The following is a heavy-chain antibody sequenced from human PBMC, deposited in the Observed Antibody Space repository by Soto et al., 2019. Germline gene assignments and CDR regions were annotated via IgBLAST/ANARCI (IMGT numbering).Heavy chain of an antibody. J-gene: IGHJ3*02. V-gene: IGHV3-33*01. CDR3: AREFLYDSSGYYAFDI. CDR1: GFTFSSYG. CDR2: IWYDGSNK. Sequence: QVQLVESGGGVVQPGRSLRLSCAASGFTFSSYGMHWVRQAPGKGLEWVAVIWYDGSNKYYADSVKGRFTISRDNSKNTLYLQMNSLRAEDTAVYYCAREFLYDSSGYYAFDIWGQGTMVTVSS. D-gene: IGHD3-22*01.